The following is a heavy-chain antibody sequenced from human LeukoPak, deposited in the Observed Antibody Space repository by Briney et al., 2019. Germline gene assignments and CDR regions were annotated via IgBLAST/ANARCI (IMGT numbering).Heavy chain of an antibody. V-gene: IGHV3-43D*03. CDR1: GFTFDDYA. Sequence: GGSLRLSCAASGFTFDDYAMHWVRQAPGKGLEWVSLISWDGGSTYYADSVKGRFTISRDNSKNSLYLQMNSLRVEDTAVYYCARVFRPSLTVFIIRGAFDIWGQGTMVAVSS. CDR3: ARVFRPSLTVFIIRGAFDI. J-gene: IGHJ3*02. CDR2: ISWDGGST. D-gene: IGHD3-3*01.